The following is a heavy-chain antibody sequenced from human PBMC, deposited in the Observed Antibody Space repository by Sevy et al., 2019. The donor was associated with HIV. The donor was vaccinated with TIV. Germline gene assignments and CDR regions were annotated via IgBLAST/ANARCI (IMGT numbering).Heavy chain of an antibody. Sequence: GGSLRLSCAASGFTFSSYGMHWVRQAPGKGLEWVAFIRYDGSNKYYADSVKGRFTISRDNSKNTLYLQMNSLRAEDTAVYYCAKDQSRWGLLSPNPVAGKKSWGANYYYYYMDVWGKGTTVTVSS. J-gene: IGHJ6*03. CDR3: AKDQSRWGLLSPNPVAGKKSWGANYYYYYMDV. CDR1: GFTFSSYG. CDR2: IRYDGSNK. V-gene: IGHV3-30*02. D-gene: IGHD6-19*01.